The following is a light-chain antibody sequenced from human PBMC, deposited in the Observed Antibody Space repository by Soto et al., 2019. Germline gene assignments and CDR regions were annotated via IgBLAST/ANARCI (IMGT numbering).Light chain of an antibody. CDR1: QNIRNW. V-gene: IGKV1-5*01. Sequence: IQMPQSPSTLSASVGDSVTITFRASQNIRNWLAWYQQKPGKAPNPLIYDASSLKSGVPARFSGSGSGTEFTLTIASLQPDDFATYYCQQYEIFSGTFGPGTKVDIK. CDR2: DAS. CDR3: QQYEIFSGT. J-gene: IGKJ1*01.